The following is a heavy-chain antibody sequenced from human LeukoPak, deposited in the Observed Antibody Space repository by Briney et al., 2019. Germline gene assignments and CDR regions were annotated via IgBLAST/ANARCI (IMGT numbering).Heavy chain of an antibody. CDR2: INPNSGGT. V-gene: IGHV1-2*02. CDR3: ARDSSWLPEGVWFDP. CDR1: GYTFTGYY. Sequence: ASVKVSCKASGYTFTGYYMHWVRQAPGQGLEWMGWINPNSGGTNYAQKFQGRVTMTRDTSISTAYMELSRLRSDDTAVYYCARDSSWLPEGVWFDPWGQGTLVTVSS. D-gene: IGHD6-13*01. J-gene: IGHJ5*02.